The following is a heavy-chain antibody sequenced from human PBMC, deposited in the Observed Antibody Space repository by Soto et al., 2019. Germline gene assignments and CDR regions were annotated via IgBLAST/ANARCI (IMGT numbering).Heavy chain of an antibody. D-gene: IGHD2-21*02. J-gene: IGHJ6*02. CDR3: ARVCGGDCHYGMDV. Sequence: QVQLQESGPGLVKPSQTLSLTCTVSGGSISSGGYYWSWSRQHPGKGLEWIGYIYYSGSTYYNPSLTSRVTISVDTSKKQFSRKLSSVTAADTAVYYCARVCGGDCHYGMDVWGQGTTVTVSS. CDR2: IYYSGST. CDR1: GGSISSGGYY. V-gene: IGHV4-31*03.